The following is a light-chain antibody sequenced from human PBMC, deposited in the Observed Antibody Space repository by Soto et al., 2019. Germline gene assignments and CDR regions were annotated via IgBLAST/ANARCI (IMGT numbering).Light chain of an antibody. CDR3: TSYTSSIPLV. J-gene: IGLJ1*01. CDR2: EVV. CDR1: SSDVGGYNY. Sequence: QSVLTQPASVSGSPGQSITISCTGTSSDVGGYNYVSWYQHHPCKAPKLMIYEVVNRPSGVSHRFSGSKSGITASLTTSGLQAEYAAADYCTSYTSSIPLVFGPGTKLTVL. V-gene: IGLV2-14*01.